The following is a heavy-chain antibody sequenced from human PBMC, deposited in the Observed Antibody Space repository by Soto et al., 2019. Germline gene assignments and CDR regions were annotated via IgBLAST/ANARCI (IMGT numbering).Heavy chain of an antibody. J-gene: IGHJ3*02. CDR2: ISGYNGNT. CDR3: AREPQYMSGWGPAFDI. V-gene: IGHV1-18*01. D-gene: IGHD6-19*01. Sequence: QVHLVQSGTELKKPGASVKVSCEASGYTFKGYGISWLRQAPGQGLEWMGWISGYNGNTKYAQNLQDRVTMTTDPSTNTAYMELRSLTSDDTAVYYCAREPQYMSGWGPAFDIWGQGTMVIVSS. CDR1: GYTFKGYG.